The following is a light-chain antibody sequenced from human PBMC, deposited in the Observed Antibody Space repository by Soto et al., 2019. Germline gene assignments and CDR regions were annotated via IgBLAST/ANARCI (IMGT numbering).Light chain of an antibody. V-gene: IGLV1-44*01. Sequence: QAVVTQAPSASGTPGQRVTMSCSGSSSNIGSNTVSWYQQVPGTAPKLLIYSNDQRPSGVPDRFSGSKSGTSASLAIGGLQSEDEADYYCAAWDDSLNGWVFGGGTKLTVL. J-gene: IGLJ3*02. CDR3: AAWDDSLNGWV. CDR1: SSNIGSNT. CDR2: SND.